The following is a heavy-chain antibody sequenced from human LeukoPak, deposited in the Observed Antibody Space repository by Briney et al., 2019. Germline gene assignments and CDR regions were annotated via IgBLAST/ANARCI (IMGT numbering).Heavy chain of an antibody. Sequence: GGSLRLSCAASGFTFSNYNMNWVRQAPGKGLEWVSTISSSRSSYIYYADSVKGRFTISRDNAKNSLYLQMNSLRAEDTAVYYCAGHRSSIAARPRDYWGQGTLVTVSS. J-gene: IGHJ4*02. CDR3: AGHRSSIAARPRDY. D-gene: IGHD6-6*01. CDR2: ISSSRSSYI. V-gene: IGHV3-21*01. CDR1: GFTFSNYN.